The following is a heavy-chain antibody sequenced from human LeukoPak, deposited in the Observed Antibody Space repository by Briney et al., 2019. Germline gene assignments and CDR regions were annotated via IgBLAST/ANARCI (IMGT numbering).Heavy chain of an antibody. D-gene: IGHD4-17*01. CDR3: ARVNYGDYDYYYGMDV. CDR1: GYTFTSYD. CDR2: MDPNSGNT. V-gene: IGHV1-8*01. J-gene: IGHJ6*02. Sequence: ASVTVSCTASGYTFTSYDINWVRQATGQGLEWMGWMDPNSGNTGYAQKFQGRVTMTRNTSISTAYMELSSLRSEDTAVYYCARVNYGDYDYYYGMDVWGQGTTVTVSS.